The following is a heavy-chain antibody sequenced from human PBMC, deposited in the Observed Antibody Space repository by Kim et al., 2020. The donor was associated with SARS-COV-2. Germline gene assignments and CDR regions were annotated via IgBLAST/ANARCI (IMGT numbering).Heavy chain of an antibody. J-gene: IGHJ4*02. D-gene: IGHD3-10*01. V-gene: IGHV7-4-1*02. CDR2: INTNTGNP. CDR3: ARYIYASGSYPLNY. CDR1: GYTFTTYA. Sequence: ASVKVSCKASGYTFTTYAMCWLRQAPGQGLEWMGWINTNTGNPSYAQGFTGRFVFSVDTSVSTAYLEISSLKVEDTAVYYCARYIYASGSYPLNYWGQGTLVTASA.